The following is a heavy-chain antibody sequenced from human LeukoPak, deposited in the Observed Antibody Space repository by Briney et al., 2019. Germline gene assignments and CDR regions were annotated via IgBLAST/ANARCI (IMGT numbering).Heavy chain of an antibody. CDR3: ARVLAEYSSTRVSLDAFDI. D-gene: IGHD6-6*01. CDR1: GGSISSYD. J-gene: IGHJ3*02. CDR2: IYYSGST. V-gene: IGHV4-59*01. Sequence: SETLSLTCTVSGGSISSYDWSWIRQPPGKGLEWIGYIYYSGSTNYNPSLKSRVTISVDTSKNQFSLKLSSVTAADTAVYYCARVLAEYSSTRVSLDAFDIWGQGTMVTVSS.